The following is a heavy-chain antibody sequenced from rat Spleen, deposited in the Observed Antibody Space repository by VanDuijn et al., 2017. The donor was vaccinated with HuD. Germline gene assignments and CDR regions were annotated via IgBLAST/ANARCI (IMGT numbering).Heavy chain of an antibody. J-gene: IGHJ3*01. CDR2: IKYDGSST. V-gene: IGHV5-29*01. CDR3: ARLGTEAIGNWFSY. CDR1: GFTFSNYG. Sequence: EVQLVESGGGLVQPGRSLKLSCAASGFTFSNYGMAWVRQAPTKGLEWVATIKYDGSSTYHRDSVKGRFTISRDNAKSTLYLQMDSLGSEDTATYYCARLGTEAIGNWFSYWGQGTLVTVSS. D-gene: IGHD1-11*01.